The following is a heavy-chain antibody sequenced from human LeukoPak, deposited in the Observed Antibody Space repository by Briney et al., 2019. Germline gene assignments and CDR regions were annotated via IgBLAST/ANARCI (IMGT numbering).Heavy chain of an antibody. CDR1: GFTFSNYA. D-gene: IGHD4-23*01. CDR2: ISAAGEST. CDR3: AKVQMGGNYQFDY. J-gene: IGHJ4*02. Sequence: GGSLRLSCAASGFTFSNYAMSWVRQAPGQGLEWVSGISAAGESTYYADSVKGRLSISRDNSENTLYLQMNSLRADDTAEYYCAKVQMGGNYQFDYWGQGALVTVSS. V-gene: IGHV3-23*01.